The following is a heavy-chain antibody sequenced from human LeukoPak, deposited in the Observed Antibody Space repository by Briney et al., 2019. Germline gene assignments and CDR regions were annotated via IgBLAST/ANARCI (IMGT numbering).Heavy chain of an antibody. D-gene: IGHD3-3*01. V-gene: IGHV4-39*07. CDR2: IYYSGST. J-gene: IGHJ5*02. CDR3: ARAGVLRFLEWLPHNWFDP. CDR1: GGSISSSSYY. Sequence: PSETLSLTCTVSGGSISSSSYYWGWIRQPPGKGLEWIGSIYYSGSTYYNPSLKSRVTISVDTSKNQFSLKLSSVTAADTAVYYCARAGVLRFLEWLPHNWFDPWGQGTLVTVSS.